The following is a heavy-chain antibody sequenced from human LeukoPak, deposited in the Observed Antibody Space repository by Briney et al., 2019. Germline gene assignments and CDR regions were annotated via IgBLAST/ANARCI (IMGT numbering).Heavy chain of an antibody. Sequence: SETLSLTCTVSGGSISSYYWSWIRQPPGKGLEWFGYIYYSGSTNFNPSLKSRVTISVDTSKNQFSLKMSSVTAADTAVYFCARGGPPGYYYDYYMDVWGKGTTVTISS. CDR1: GGSISSYY. J-gene: IGHJ6*03. CDR3: ARGGPPGYYYDYYMDV. V-gene: IGHV4-59*01. CDR2: IYYSGST.